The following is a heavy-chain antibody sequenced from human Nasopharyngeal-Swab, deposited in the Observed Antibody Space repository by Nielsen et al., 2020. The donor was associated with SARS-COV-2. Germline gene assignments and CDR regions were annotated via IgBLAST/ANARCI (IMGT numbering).Heavy chain of an antibody. D-gene: IGHD6-13*01. V-gene: IGHV3-23*01. CDR2: ISGSGGST. Sequence: VRPAPGKGLEWVSAISGSGGSTYYADSVKGRFTISRDNSKNTLYLQMNSLRAEDTAVYYCAKDGKRRGIAAAGTLYYYYGMDVWGQGTTVTVSS. J-gene: IGHJ6*02. CDR3: AKDGKRRGIAAAGTLYYYYGMDV.